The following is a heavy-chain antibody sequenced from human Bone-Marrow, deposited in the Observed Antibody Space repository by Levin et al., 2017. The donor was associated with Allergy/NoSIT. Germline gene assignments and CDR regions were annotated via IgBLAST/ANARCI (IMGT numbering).Heavy chain of an antibody. CDR1: GGSISSYY. CDR2: IYYSGST. V-gene: IGHV4-59*01. Sequence: SQTLSLTCTVSGGSISSYYWSWIRQPPGKGLEWIGYIYYSGSTNYNPSLKSRVTISVDTSKNQFSLKLSSVTAADTAVYYCARVPGGYFDYWGQGTLVTVSS. D-gene: IGHD3-10*01. CDR3: ARVPGGYFDY. J-gene: IGHJ4*02.